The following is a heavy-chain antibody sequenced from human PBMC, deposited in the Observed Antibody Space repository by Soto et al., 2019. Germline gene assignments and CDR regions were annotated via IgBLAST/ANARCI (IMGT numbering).Heavy chain of an antibody. J-gene: IGHJ3*01. V-gene: IGHV3-21*01. CDR3: ARDHHPPTYNHDKETGSPSPHNACGS. CDR2: ISSSSSYI. CDR1: GFTFSSYS. D-gene: IGHD1-1*01. Sequence: PGVCLRLSCAASGFTFSSYSMNWVRQAPGKGLEWVSSISSSSSYIYYADSVKGRFTISRDIAKNSLYLQMNSLRAEDTAVYYCARDHHPPTYNHDKETGSPSPHNACGSWVQGTMGSVS.